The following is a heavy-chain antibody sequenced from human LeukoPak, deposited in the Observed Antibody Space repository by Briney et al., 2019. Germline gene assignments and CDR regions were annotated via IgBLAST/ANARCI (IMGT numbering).Heavy chain of an antibody. CDR3: ARVLVDTAMAYDY. V-gene: IGHV1-69*06. CDR2: IIPIFGTA. J-gene: IGHJ4*02. D-gene: IGHD5-18*01. CDR1: GGTFSSYA. Sequence: ASVKVSCKASGGTFSSYAISWVRQAPGQGLEWMGGIIPIFGTANYAQKFQGRVTITADKSTSTAYMELSSLRSEDTAVYYCARVLVDTAMAYDYWGQGTLVTVSS.